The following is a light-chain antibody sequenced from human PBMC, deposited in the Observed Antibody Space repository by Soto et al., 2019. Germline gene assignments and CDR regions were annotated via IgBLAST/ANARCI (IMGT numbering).Light chain of an antibody. Sequence: EIVMTQSPVTLSLSPGERATLSCRASESVSNNLAWYQQKAGQAPRLLIYGASTRATGIPARFSGSGSGTEFTLTISSLQSEDFAVYYCQQYSIWRTLGQGTKVDIK. CDR1: ESVSNN. CDR3: QQYSIWRT. J-gene: IGKJ1*01. CDR2: GAS. V-gene: IGKV3-15*01.